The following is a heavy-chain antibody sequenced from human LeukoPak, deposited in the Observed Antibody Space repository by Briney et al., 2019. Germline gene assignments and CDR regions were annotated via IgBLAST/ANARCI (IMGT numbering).Heavy chain of an antibody. CDR3: AAASGSYFDFDY. V-gene: IGHV1-58*02. CDR1: GFTFTSSA. CDR2: IVVGSGNT. Sequence: ASVKVSCKASGFTFTSSAMQWVRQARGQRLEWIGWIVVGSGNTNYAQKFQERATITRDMSTSTAYMELSSLRSEDTAVYYCAAASGSYFDFDYWGQGTLVTVSS. J-gene: IGHJ4*02. D-gene: IGHD1-26*01.